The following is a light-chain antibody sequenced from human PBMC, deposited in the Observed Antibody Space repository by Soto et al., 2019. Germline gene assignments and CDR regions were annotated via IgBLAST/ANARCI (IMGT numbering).Light chain of an antibody. V-gene: IGLV2-14*01. CDR3: TSYSSSSTFYV. Sequence: QSLLTQPASVSGSPGQSITISCTGTISDIGGYYYVSWYQHHPGKAPKLIIYQVTNRPSGVSHRFSGSKSGNTASLTISGLQAEDEADYYCTSYSSSSTFYVFGTGTKVTVL. CDR2: QVT. CDR1: ISDIGGYYY. J-gene: IGLJ1*01.